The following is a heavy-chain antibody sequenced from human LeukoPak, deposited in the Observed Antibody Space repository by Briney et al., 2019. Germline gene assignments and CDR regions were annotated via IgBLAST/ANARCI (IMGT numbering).Heavy chain of an antibody. D-gene: IGHD6-13*01. CDR3: AKDLTGSSWTFDY. J-gene: IGHJ4*02. CDR1: GFTFSSYG. CDR2: ISYDGSNK. Sequence: GGSLRLSCAASGFTFSSYGMHWVRQAPGKGLEWVAVISYDGSNKYYADSVKGRFTISRDNSKNTLYLQMNSLRAEDTAVYYCAKDLTGSSWTFDYWGQATLVTVSS. V-gene: IGHV3-30*18.